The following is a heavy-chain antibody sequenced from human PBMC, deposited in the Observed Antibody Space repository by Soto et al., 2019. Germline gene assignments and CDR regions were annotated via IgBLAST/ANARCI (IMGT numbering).Heavy chain of an antibody. D-gene: IGHD1-1*01. CDR2: IWYDGSNK. CDR3: ARDDQSSTTGKNQWFDP. V-gene: IGHV3-33*01. CDR1: GFTFSSYG. Sequence: GGSLRLSCAASGFTFSSYGMHWVRQAPGKGLEWVAVIWYDGSNKYYEDSVKGRFTISRDNSKNTMYLQMNSLRAEDTAVYYCARDDQSSTTGKNQWFDPWGQGTLGTVSS. J-gene: IGHJ5*02.